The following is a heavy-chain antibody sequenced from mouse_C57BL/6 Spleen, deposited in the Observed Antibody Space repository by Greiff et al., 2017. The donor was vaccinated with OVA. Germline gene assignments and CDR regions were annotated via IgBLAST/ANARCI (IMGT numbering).Heavy chain of an antibody. CDR2: ISSGSSTI. V-gene: IGHV5-17*01. J-gene: IGHJ1*03. CDR3: ARPHYVSSYSNWYFDV. D-gene: IGHD1-1*01. Sequence: EVKVVESGGGLVKPGGSLKLSCAASGFTFSDYGMHWVRQAPEKGLEWVAYISSGSSTIYYADTVKGRFTISRDNAKNTLFLQMTSLRSADTAMYYWARPHYVSSYSNWYFDVWGTGTTVTVSS. CDR1: GFTFSDYG.